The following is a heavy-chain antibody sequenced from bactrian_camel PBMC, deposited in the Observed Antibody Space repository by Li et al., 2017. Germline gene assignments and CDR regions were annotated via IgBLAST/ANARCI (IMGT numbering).Heavy chain of an antibody. Sequence: HVQLVESGGGSVVAGGSLRLSCTASGPTASDYCMGWFRQAPGKEREGVATIGADGATQTVYADSVKGRFTISRDKAENTLHLQMNNLIPEDTARYYCGIDTGAPPEDLDSWVQWIDSWGQGTQVTVS. V-gene: IGHV3S26*01. CDR1: GPTASDYC. CDR2: IGADGAT. CDR3: GIDTGAPPEDLDSWVQWIDS. J-gene: IGHJ4*01. D-gene: IGHD6*01.